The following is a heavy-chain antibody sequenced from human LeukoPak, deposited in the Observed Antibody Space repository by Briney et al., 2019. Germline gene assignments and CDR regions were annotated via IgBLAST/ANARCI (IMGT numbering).Heavy chain of an antibody. CDR3: ARDQRARGFDP. Sequence: PSETLSLTCIVSGDSINNDTYYWNWIRQPAGKGLEWIGRMYVSGSSNYNPALKSRVTISVDTSKNQFSLKLSSVTAADTAVYYCARDQRARGFDPWGQGTLVTVSS. CDR2: MYVSGSS. D-gene: IGHD6-25*01. J-gene: IGHJ5*02. CDR1: GDSINNDTYY. V-gene: IGHV4-61*10.